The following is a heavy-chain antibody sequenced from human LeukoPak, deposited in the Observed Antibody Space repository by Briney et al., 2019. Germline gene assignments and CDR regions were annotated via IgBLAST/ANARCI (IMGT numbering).Heavy chain of an antibody. Sequence: SETLSLTCTVSGGSISSSSYYWGWIRQPPGKGLEWIGEIYHSGSTNYNPSLKSRVTISVDKSKNQFSLKLSSVTAADTAVYYCALGSSWDYYYYMDVWGKGTTVTVSS. D-gene: IGHD6-13*01. CDR2: IYHSGST. CDR1: GGSISSSSYY. V-gene: IGHV4-39*07. J-gene: IGHJ6*03. CDR3: ALGSSWDYYYYMDV.